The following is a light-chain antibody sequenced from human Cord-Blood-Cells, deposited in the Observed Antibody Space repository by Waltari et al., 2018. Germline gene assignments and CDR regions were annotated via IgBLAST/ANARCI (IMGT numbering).Light chain of an antibody. CDR1: QSISSY. CDR3: RQRNSTTPWT. J-gene: IGKJ1*01. Sequence: DIQMTQSPSSLSASVGDRVTITCRASQSISSYLNWYQQKPGKAPKLLIYAASSLQSGVLSRISGSGSATEDTPITSSSQQEDFAATYCRQRNSTTPWTFGEGTKVEIK. V-gene: IGKV1-39*01. CDR2: AAS.